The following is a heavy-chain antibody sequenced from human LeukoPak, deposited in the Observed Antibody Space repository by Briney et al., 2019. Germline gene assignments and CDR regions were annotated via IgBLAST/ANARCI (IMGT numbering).Heavy chain of an antibody. D-gene: IGHD6-19*01. CDR3: ATYPKSYNTGWIALDS. V-gene: IGHV4-39*02. CDR2: INYSGNT. J-gene: IGHJ3*01. CDR1: GGSVSSSSYY. Sequence: SETLSLTCTVSGGSVSSSSYYWVWIRQPPGKGLEWIGSINYSGNTYYNPSLKSRVTISVDTSQIHFSLKLNSVTAADTAIYYCATYPKSYNTGWIALDSWGPGTKVTVFS.